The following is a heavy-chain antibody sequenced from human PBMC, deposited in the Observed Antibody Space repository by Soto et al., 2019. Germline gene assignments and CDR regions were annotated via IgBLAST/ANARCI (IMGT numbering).Heavy chain of an antibody. CDR3: AREGSYSAYNFAHGIQLWSFDF. D-gene: IGHD5-12*01. J-gene: IGHJ4*02. Sequence: SETLSLTCTVSGGSINTFHWSWVRQPAGKGLEWIGRIFSSGSTSFNPSLESRVAMSVDTSKNHFSLNLSSVTAADMAVYYCAREGSYSAYNFAHGIQLWSFDFWGQGALVNVSS. V-gene: IGHV4-4*07. CDR1: GGSINTFH. CDR2: IFSSGST.